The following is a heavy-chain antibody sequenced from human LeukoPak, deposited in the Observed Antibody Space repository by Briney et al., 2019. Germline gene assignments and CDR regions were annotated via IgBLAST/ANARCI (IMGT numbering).Heavy chain of an antibody. CDR1: GGSISSYY. D-gene: IGHD6-19*01. CDR2: IYYSGST. Sequence: SETLSLTCTVSGGSISSYYWSWIRQSPGKGLEWIGYIYYSGSTDYNPSLKSRVTISVDTSKNQFSLKLSSVTAADTAVYYCAREDSSGWFPYYWGQGTLVTVSS. J-gene: IGHJ4*02. V-gene: IGHV4-59*12. CDR3: AREDSSGWFPYY.